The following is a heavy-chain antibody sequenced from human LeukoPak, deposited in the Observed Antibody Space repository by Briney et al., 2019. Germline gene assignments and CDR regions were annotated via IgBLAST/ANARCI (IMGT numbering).Heavy chain of an antibody. CDR3: ARDQDVDTAMVVFDY. J-gene: IGHJ4*02. CDR1: GYTFTGYY. D-gene: IGHD5-18*01. Sequence: ASVKVSCKASGYTFTGYYMHWVRQAPGQGLEWMGIINPSGGSTSYAQKFQGRVTMTRDTSTSTVYMELSSLRSEDTAVYYCARDQDVDTAMVVFDYWGQGTLVTVSS. CDR2: INPSGGST. V-gene: IGHV1-46*01.